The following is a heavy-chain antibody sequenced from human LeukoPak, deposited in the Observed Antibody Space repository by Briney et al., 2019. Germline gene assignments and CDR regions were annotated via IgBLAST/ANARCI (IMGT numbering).Heavy chain of an antibody. CDR1: GYTFTSYD. D-gene: IGHD6-19*01. Sequence: GASVKVSCKASGYTFTSYDINWVRQATGQGLEWMGWINPNSGNTGYAQKFQGRVTMTRNTSISTAYMELSSLRSEDTAVYYCARNRIAVAGTRWFDPWGQGTLVTVSS. CDR2: INPNSGNT. V-gene: IGHV1-8*01. CDR3: ARNRIAVAGTRWFDP. J-gene: IGHJ5*02.